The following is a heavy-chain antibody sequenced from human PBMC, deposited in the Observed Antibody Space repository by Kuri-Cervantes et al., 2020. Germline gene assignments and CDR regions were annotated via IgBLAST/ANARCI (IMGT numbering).Heavy chain of an antibody. Sequence: SETLSLTCTVSGGSISSSYWSWIRQTPGKGLEWIGYIYYSGSTNYNPSLKSRVTISVDTSKNQFSLKLSSVTAADTAVYYCARGRFLVDTYYMEVWGKGTTVTVSS. J-gene: IGHJ6*03. D-gene: IGHD3-3*01. CDR1: GGSISSSY. CDR2: IYYSGST. CDR3: ARGRFLVDTYYMEV. V-gene: IGHV4-59*01.